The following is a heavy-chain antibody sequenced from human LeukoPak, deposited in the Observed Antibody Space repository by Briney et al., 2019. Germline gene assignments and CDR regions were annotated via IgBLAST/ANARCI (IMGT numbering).Heavy chain of an antibody. Sequence: RASVKVSCETSGYIFTSYGISWVRQAPGQGLEWLGWISSYNGQTKYAQKVQGRITLTTQLSTSTAYMELRSLKSDDTAIYFCARGRSAADDLDSWGQGTLVTVSS. CDR2: ISSYNGQT. CDR3: ARGRSAADDLDS. CDR1: GYIFTSYG. D-gene: IGHD6-13*01. J-gene: IGHJ4*02. V-gene: IGHV1-18*01.